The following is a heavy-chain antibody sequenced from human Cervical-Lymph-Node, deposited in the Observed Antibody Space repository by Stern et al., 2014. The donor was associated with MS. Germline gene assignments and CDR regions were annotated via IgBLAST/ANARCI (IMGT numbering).Heavy chain of an antibody. CDR2: INPNSGAT. Sequence: QVQLVESGAEVKKPGASMKVSCKTSGYTFTGYYIHWVRQAPGQGLEWMGWINPNSGATNYAQKFQGWVTMTRDTSITTAYMELSRLRSDDTAVYYCARGIAVAGNYFDHWGQGTLVTVSS. V-gene: IGHV1-2*04. CDR1: GYTFTGYY. J-gene: IGHJ4*02. D-gene: IGHD6-19*01. CDR3: ARGIAVAGNYFDH.